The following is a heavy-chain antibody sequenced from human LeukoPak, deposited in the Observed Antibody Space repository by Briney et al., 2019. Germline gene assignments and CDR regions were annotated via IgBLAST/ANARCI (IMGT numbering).Heavy chain of an antibody. CDR2: IKQDGSEK. D-gene: IGHD6-13*01. CDR3: AKETAKGIAAAGPFDY. Sequence: GGSLRLSCAASGFTFSSYWMSWVRQAPGKGLEWVANIKQDGSEKYYVDSVKGRFTISRDNAKNSLYLQMNSLGAEDTALYYCAKETAKGIAAAGPFDYWGQGTLVTVSS. CDR1: GFTFSSYW. V-gene: IGHV3-7*03. J-gene: IGHJ4*02.